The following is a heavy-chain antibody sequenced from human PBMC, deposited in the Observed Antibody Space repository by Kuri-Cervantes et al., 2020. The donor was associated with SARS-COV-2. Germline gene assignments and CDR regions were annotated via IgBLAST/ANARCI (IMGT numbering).Heavy chain of an antibody. V-gene: IGHV4-59*01. CDR3: ATFTVTTKFDN. D-gene: IGHD4-17*01. Sequence: SETLSLTCTVSGGSISSCYWSWIRQPPGKGLEWIGYISYSGNTNYNPSLKSRVTISVDTSKNQFSLRLSSVTAADTAIYYCATFTVTTKFDNWGQGTLVTVSS. CDR1: GGSISSCY. CDR2: ISYSGNT. J-gene: IGHJ4*02.